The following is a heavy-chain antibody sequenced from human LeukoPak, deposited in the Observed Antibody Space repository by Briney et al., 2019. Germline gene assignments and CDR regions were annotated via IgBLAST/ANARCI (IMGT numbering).Heavy chain of an antibody. D-gene: IGHD3-9*01. CDR2: ISAYNGNT. CDR3: ARDDIMTANTY. Sequence: VASVKVSCKASGYTFTSYGISWVRQAPGQGLEWMGWISAYNGNTNDAQKLQGRVTMTTDTSTSTGYMELRSLRSDDTAVYYCARDDIMTANTYWGQGTLVTVSS. V-gene: IGHV1-18*01. CDR1: GYTFTSYG. J-gene: IGHJ4*02.